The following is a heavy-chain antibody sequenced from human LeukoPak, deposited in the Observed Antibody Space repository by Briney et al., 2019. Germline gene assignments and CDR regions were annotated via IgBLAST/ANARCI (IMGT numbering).Heavy chain of an antibody. V-gene: IGHV1-18*01. Sequence: ASVKVSCKAFGYTFTSYGISWVRQAPGQGLEWMGWISAHNGNTNYAQKLQSRVTMTTDTSTSTAYMELRSLRSDDTAVYYCARDIVVVVAATHYYYGMDVWGQGTTVTVSS. CDR1: GYTFTSYG. J-gene: IGHJ6*02. CDR3: ARDIVVVVAATHYYYGMDV. CDR2: ISAHNGNT. D-gene: IGHD2-15*01.